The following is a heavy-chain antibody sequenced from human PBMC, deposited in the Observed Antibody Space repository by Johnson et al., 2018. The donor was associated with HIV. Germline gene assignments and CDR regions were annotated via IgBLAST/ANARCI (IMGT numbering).Heavy chain of an antibody. CDR3: AKDDWQYMYGAFVV. D-gene: IGHD2-21*01. CDR2: IRYDGSNK. V-gene: IGHV3-30*02. Sequence: QVQLVESGGGVVQPGGSLRLSCAASGFTFSSYGMHWVRQAPGKGLEWVAFIRYDGSNKYYADSVKGRFTISRDNSKNTLYVQMNSLRAEDTAVDYCAKDDWQYMYGAFVVWSQGKMVTVSS. CDR1: GFTFSSYG. J-gene: IGHJ3*01.